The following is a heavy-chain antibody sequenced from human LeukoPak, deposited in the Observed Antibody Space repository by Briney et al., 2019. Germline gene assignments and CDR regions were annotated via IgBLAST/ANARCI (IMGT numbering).Heavy chain of an antibody. CDR2: ISSSSSTI. D-gene: IGHD3-9*01. V-gene: IGHV3-48*04. CDR1: GFTFSSYS. J-gene: IGHJ6*03. CDR3: ARDRVQTGILTGYYKHYYYYYMDV. Sequence: PGGSLRLSCAASGFTFSSYSMNWVRQAPGKGLEWVSYISSSSSTIYYADSVKGRFTISRDNAKNSLYLQMNSLRAEDTAVYYCARDRVQTGILTGYYKHYYYYYMDVWGKGTTVTVSS.